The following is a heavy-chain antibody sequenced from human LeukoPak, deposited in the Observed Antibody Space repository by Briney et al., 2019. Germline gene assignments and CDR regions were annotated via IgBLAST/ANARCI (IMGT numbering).Heavy chain of an antibody. J-gene: IGHJ4*02. V-gene: IGHV4-34*01. CDR3: ARATSSSGWYREPDY. D-gene: IGHD6-19*01. CDR2: INHSGST. Sequence: SETLSLTCAVYGGSFSGYYWSWIRQPPGKGLEWIGEINHSGSTNYNPSLKSRVTISVDTSKNQFSLKLSSVTAADTAVYYCARATSSSGWYREPDYWGQGTLVTVSS. CDR1: GGSFSGYY.